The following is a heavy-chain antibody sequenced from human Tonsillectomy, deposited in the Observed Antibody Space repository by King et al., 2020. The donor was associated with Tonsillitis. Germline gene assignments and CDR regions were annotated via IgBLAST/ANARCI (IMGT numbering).Heavy chain of an antibody. D-gene: IGHD2-2*01. CDR1: GFTLRNAW. CDR2: IKSKSDGGTT. Sequence: AALGFTLRNAWMKWVRQAQGKGLEGVGRIKSKSDGGTTDYAAPVTGRFNISRDASKNTLYLHLLILITEDTAVYYCATDPVRYCFSTSCYEKWIDPCGHGTLVTVSS. J-gene: IGHJ5*02. V-gene: IGHV3-15*01. CDR3: ATDPVRYCFSTSCYEKWIDP.